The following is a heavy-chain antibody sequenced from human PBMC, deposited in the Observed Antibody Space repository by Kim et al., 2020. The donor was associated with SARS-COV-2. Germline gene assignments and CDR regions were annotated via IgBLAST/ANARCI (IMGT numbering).Heavy chain of an antibody. V-gene: IGHV4-34*01. D-gene: IGHD3-10*01. J-gene: IGHJ4*02. CDR2: GSA. CDR3: ARGRGVFWY. Sequence: GSANYNPSLKSRVTRSVGTSKNQFSLKLGSVTAADTAVYYCARGRGVFWYWGQGTLVTVSS.